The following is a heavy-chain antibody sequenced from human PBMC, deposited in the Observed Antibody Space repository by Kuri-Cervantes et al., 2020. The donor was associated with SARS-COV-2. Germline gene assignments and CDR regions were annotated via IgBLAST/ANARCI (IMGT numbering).Heavy chain of an antibody. CDR3: AKEYSSSYRGNYYYGMDV. J-gene: IGHJ6*02. D-gene: IGHD6-6*01. CDR2: ISYGGSNK. V-gene: IGHV3-30*18. CDR1: GFTFSSYG. Sequence: GESLKISCAASGFTFSSYGMHWVRQAPGKGLEWVAVISYGGSNKYYADSVKGRFTISRDNSKNTLYLQMNSLRAEDTAVYYCAKEYSSSYRGNYYYGMDVWGQGTTVTVSS.